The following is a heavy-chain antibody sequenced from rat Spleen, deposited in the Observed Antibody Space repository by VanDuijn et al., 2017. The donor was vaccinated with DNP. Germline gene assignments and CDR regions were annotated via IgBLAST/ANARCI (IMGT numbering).Heavy chain of an antibody. J-gene: IGHJ2*01. CDR1: GFTFSDSA. Sequence: EVQLVESGGGVVQPGNSLKLSCAASGFTFSDSAMAWVRQSPKKGLEWVATIIYDGSHTFYRDSVQGRFTISRDNAKTTLYLQMDSLRSDDTATYYCARHNYNFDYWGQGVMVTVSS. CDR3: ARHNYNFDY. V-gene: IGHV5-17*01. D-gene: IGHD1-10*01. CDR2: IIYDGSHT.